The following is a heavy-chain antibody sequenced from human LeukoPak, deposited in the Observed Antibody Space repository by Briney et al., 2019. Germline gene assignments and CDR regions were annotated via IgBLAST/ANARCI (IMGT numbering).Heavy chain of an antibody. D-gene: IGHD1-26*01. V-gene: IGHV1-18*01. CDR3: ARDHSGKQYYYGMDV. J-gene: IGHJ6*02. CDR1: GYTFTSYS. CDR2: ISAYNGNT. Sequence: ASVKVSCKASGYTFTSYSISWVRQAPGQGLEWMGWISAYNGNTNYAQKLQGRVTMTTDTSTSTAYMELRSLRSDDTAVYYCARDHSGKQYYYGMDVWGQGTTVTISS.